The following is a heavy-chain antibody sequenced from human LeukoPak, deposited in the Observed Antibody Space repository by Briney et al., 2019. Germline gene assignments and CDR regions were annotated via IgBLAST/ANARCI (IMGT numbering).Heavy chain of an antibody. J-gene: IGHJ4*02. CDR3: GRGENFDDY. D-gene: IGHD3-9*01. CDR1: GDSISSGDYY. Sequence: SETLSLTCSVSGDSISSGDYYWSWIRQPPGKGLEWIGYIYYSGNTYYNPSLKSRLTISIDASKNQFSLKLTSATAADTAVYFCGRGENFDDYWGQGTLVTVSS. V-gene: IGHV4-30-4*01. CDR2: IYYSGNT.